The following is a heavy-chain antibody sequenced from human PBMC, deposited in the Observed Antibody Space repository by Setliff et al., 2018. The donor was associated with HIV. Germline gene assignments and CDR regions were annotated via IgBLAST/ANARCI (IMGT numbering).Heavy chain of an antibody. CDR2: IIPIFGTA. Sequence: SVKVSCKASGGTFSSYAISWVRQAPGQGLEWMGGIIPIFGTANYAQKFQGRVTITAGESTSTAYMELSSLRSEDTAVYYCARTPVVAAAGMGPDYWGQGTLVTVSS. CDR3: ARTPVVAAAGMGPDY. V-gene: IGHV1-69*13. J-gene: IGHJ4*02. D-gene: IGHD6-13*01. CDR1: GGTFSSYA.